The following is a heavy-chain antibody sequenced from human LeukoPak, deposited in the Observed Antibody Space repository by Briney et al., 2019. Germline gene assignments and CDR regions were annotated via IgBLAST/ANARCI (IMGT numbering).Heavy chain of an antibody. Sequence: PGRSLRLSCAASGFTFSSYAMSWVRQAPGKGLEWVSAISGSGGSTYYADSVKGRFTISRDNSKNTLYLQMNSLRAEDTAVYYCAKMGGSYYLSGIDYWGQGTLVTVSS. CDR3: AKMGGSYYLSGIDY. D-gene: IGHD1-26*01. CDR1: GFTFSSYA. J-gene: IGHJ4*02. V-gene: IGHV3-23*01. CDR2: ISGSGGST.